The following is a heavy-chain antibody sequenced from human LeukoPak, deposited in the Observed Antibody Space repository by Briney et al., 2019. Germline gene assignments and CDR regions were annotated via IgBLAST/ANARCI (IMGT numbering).Heavy chain of an antibody. J-gene: IGHJ5*01. Sequence: GGSLRLSCAGSGFSVSNFYMNWVRQAPGKGLEWVSLIRDSGATFYADSVKGRFTISRDNSKNTIYLQMNRLRVEDTAVYFCARDRAVTQVWVEFDSWGQGTQVTVSS. V-gene: IGHV3-66*03. CDR2: IRDSGAT. CDR1: GFSVSNFY. D-gene: IGHD3-16*01. CDR3: ARDRAVTQVWVEFDS.